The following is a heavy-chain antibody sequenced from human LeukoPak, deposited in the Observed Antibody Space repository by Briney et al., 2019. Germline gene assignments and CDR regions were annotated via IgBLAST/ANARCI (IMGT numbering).Heavy chain of an antibody. Sequence: GGSLRLSCGVSEFTSDDYVIHWVRQGPGKGLEWVAAMSWTSGSIAYADSVKGRFNIFRDNAQSSLCLQMNSRRAEDTAFYYCARSSGSYDGYYGVEVWGPGTTVIVSS. J-gene: IGHJ6*02. CDR1: EFTSDDYV. V-gene: IGHV3-9*02. CDR3: ARSSGSYDGYYGVEV. D-gene: IGHD6-19*01. CDR2: MSWTSGSI.